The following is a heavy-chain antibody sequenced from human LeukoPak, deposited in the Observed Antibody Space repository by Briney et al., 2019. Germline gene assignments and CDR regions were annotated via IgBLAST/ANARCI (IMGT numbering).Heavy chain of an antibody. CDR2: MNPNSGNT. J-gene: IGHJ6*02. CDR3: AVRYSSGWYSYYYYGMDV. CDR1: GYTFTGYY. Sequence: GASVKVSCKASGYTFTGYYMHWVRQATGQGLEWMGWMNPNSGNTGYAQKFQGRVTMTRNTSISTAYMELSSLRSEDTAVYYCAVRYSSGWYSYYYYGMDVWGQGTTVSVSS. V-gene: IGHV1-8*02. D-gene: IGHD6-19*01.